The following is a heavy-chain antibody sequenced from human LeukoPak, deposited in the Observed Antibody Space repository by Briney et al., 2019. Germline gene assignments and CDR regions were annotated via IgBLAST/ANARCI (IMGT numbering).Heavy chain of an antibody. V-gene: IGHV1-2*06. CDR3: ARDGRYCSGGSCYFKPFDY. CDR1: GYTITGYY. CDR2: INPNSGGS. Sequence: ASVKVSCKASGYTITGYYMHWVRQAPGQGLEWMGRINPNSGGSDSAQKLQGRVTMTTDTSTSTAYMELRSLRSDDTAVYYCARDGRYCSGGSCYFKPFDYWGQGTLVTVSS. J-gene: IGHJ4*02. D-gene: IGHD2-15*01.